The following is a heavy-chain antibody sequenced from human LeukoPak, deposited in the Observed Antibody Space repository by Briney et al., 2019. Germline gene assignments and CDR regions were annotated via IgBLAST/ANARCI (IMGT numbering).Heavy chain of an antibody. CDR2: IIPILGTA. CDR1: GDTFSSYA. J-gene: IGHJ4*02. CDR3: AREAIYYESSGYSTDY. V-gene: IGHV1-69*01. D-gene: IGHD3-22*01. Sequence: ASVKVSCKTSGDTFSSYAISWVRQAPGQGLEWMGGIIPILGTANYAQEFQGRVTITADESTSTAYMELSSLRSEDTAVYFCAREAIYYESSGYSTDYWGQGTLVTVSS.